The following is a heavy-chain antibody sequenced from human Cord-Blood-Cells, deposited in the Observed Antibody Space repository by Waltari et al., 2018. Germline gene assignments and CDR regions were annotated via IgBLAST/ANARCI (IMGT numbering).Heavy chain of an antibody. CDR1: GGSISSYY. Sequence: QVQLQESGPGLVKPSETLSLTCTVSGGSISSYYWSWIRQPAGKGLEWIGRIYTSGSTNYNPALKRRVTMSVDTSKNQFSLKLSSVTAADTAVYYCARSHYGSGSYYWFDPWGQGTLVTGSS. V-gene: IGHV4-4*07. J-gene: IGHJ5*02. D-gene: IGHD3-10*01. CDR3: ARSHYGSGSYYWFDP. CDR2: IYTSGST.